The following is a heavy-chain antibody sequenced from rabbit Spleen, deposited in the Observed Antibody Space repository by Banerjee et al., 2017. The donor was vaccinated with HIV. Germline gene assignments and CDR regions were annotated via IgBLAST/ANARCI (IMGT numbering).Heavy chain of an antibody. V-gene: IGHV1S7*01. Sequence: QLKETGGGLVQPGGSLTLSCKASGFDFSNYYMTWVRQAPGKGLEWIGLTEPIFGTTYYANWVNGRFTISSHNAQNTLYLQVKSLTAADTATYFCARVGGVGVYGYATLWGPGTLVTVS. CDR1: GFDFSNYY. D-gene: IGHD6-1*01. J-gene: IGHJ4*01. CDR3: ARVGGVGVYGYATL. CDR2: TEPIFGTT.